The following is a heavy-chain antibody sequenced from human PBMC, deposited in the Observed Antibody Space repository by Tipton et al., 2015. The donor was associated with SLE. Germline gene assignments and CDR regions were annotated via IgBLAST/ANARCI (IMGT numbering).Heavy chain of an antibody. CDR2: IRNKANGYGT. D-gene: IGHD3-22*01. Sequence: SLRLSCAASGFIFSDHYMDWVRQAPGKGLEWVGRIRNKANGYGTEYAASVKGRFTISRDDSKNSVYLQMNSLKTEDTAVYYCSREAWGYYYDSSGYQSFDCWGQGTLVTVSS. J-gene: IGHJ4*02. V-gene: IGHV3-72*01. CDR3: SREAWGYYYDSSGYQSFDC. CDR1: GFIFSDHY.